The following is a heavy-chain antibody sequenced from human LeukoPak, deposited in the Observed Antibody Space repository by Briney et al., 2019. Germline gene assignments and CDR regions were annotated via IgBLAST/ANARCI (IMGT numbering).Heavy chain of an antibody. Sequence: SETLSLTRTLSGGSISSSSYYCGWIRQPPGKGLEWIGSIYYSGSTYYNPSLKSRLTISVDTSKNQFSLKLISVTAADTGVYYCARSDYSIRAIYYRDLGGKGTTVTVSS. J-gene: IGHJ6*03. CDR1: GGSISSSSYY. CDR2: IYYSGST. V-gene: IGHV4-39*07. CDR3: ARSDYSIRAIYYRDL. D-gene: IGHD4-11*01.